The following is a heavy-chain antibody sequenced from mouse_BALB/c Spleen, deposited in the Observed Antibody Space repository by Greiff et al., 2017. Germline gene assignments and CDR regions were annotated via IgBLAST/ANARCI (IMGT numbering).Heavy chain of an antibody. CDR2: IDPANGNT. CDR1: GFHIKDTY. CDR3: ARYYDFDY. D-gene: IGHD2-4*01. Sequence: VQLQQSGAELVKPGASVKLSCTASGFHIKDTYMHWVKQRPEQGLEWIGRIDPANGNTKYDPKFQGKATITADTSSNTAYLQLSSLTSEDTAVYYCARYYDFDYWGQGTTLTVPS. V-gene: IGHV14-3*02. J-gene: IGHJ2*01.